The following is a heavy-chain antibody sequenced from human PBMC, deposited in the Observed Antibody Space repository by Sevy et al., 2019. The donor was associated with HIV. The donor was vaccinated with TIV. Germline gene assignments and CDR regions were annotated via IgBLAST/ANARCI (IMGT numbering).Heavy chain of an antibody. CDR2: IKQDGGAQ. CDR3: ARSTNSAALDY. J-gene: IGHJ4*02. V-gene: IGHV3-7*01. CDR1: GFTFSSYW. Sequence: GGSLRLSCAVSGFTFSSYWMSWVRQAPGKGLEWVAYIKQDGGAQYYVDSVKGRFAISRDNAKNSLFLQMNSLRVEDTAVYYCARSTNSAALDYWGQGTPVTVSS. D-gene: IGHD2-2*01.